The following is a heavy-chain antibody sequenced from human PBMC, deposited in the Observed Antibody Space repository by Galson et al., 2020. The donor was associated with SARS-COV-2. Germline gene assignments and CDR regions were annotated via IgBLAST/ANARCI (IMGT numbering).Heavy chain of an antibody. D-gene: IGHD3-10*01. CDR1: GFTFSSYG. CDR2: IWYDGSNK. V-gene: IGHV3-33*01. Sequence: GESLRLSCAASGFTFSSYGMHWVRQAPGKGLEWVAVIWYDGSNKYYADSVKGRFTISRDNSKNTLYLQMNSLRAEDTVVYYCARDSEGLIDYWGQGTLVTVSS. CDR3: ARDSEGLIDY. J-gene: IGHJ4*02.